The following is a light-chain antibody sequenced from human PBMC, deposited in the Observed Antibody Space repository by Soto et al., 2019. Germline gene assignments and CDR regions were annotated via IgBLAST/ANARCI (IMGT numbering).Light chain of an antibody. CDR3: SSYTTSSTQV. Sequence: QLVLTQPASVSGPPGQSIAISCTGTSSDVGAYNYVSWYQQYPGKAPKLIIYDVTNRPSGVSNRFSGSKSGDTASLTISGLQAEDEADYYCSSYTTSSTQVFGGGTKVTVL. J-gene: IGLJ2*01. CDR2: DVT. CDR1: SSDVGAYNY. V-gene: IGLV2-14*03.